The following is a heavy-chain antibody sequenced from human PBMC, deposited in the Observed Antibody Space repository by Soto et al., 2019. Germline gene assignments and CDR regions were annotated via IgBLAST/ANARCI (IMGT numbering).Heavy chain of an antibody. V-gene: IGHV1-18*01. CDR1: GYRFNSYG. D-gene: IGHD6-19*01. J-gene: IGHJ4*02. Sequence: GASVKVSCKASGYRFNSYGISWVRQAPGQGLEWMGWISAYNGNTNYAQKLQGRVTMTTDTSTSTAYMEVRSLRSDDTAVYYCASDLGYSSGWYYFDFWGQGTLVTVSS. CDR3: ASDLGYSSGWYYFDF. CDR2: ISAYNGNT.